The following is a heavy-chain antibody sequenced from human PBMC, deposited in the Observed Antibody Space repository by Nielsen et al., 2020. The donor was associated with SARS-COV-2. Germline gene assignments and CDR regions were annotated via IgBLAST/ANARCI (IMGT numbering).Heavy chain of an antibody. CDR3: AGSGYNWNGGDY. J-gene: IGHJ4*02. Sequence: GESLKISCAASGFTFSDHYMDWVRQAPGKGLEWVGRTRNKANSYTTEYAASVKGRFTISRDDSKNSPYLQMNSLKTEDTAVYYCAGSGYNWNGGDYWGQGTLVTVSS. CDR1: GFTFSDHY. CDR2: TRNKANSYTT. V-gene: IGHV3-72*01. D-gene: IGHD1-20*01.